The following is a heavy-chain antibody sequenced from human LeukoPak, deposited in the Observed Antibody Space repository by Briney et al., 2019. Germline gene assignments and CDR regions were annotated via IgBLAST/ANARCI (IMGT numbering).Heavy chain of an antibody. D-gene: IGHD6-6*01. Sequence: HAGGSLRLSCAASGFTFSSYAMSWVRQAPGKGLEWVSAISGSGGSTYYADSVKGRFTISRDNSKNTLYLQMNSLRAEDTAVYYCAKDRALYSSSSAGVGSAIFDYWGQGTLVTVSS. V-gene: IGHV3-23*01. CDR2: ISGSGGST. J-gene: IGHJ4*02. CDR1: GFTFSSYA. CDR3: AKDRALYSSSSAGVGSAIFDY.